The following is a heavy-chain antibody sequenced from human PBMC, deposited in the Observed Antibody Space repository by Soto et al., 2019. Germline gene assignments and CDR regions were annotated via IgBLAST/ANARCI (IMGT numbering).Heavy chain of an antibody. D-gene: IGHD2-2*01. CDR2: IYDSGST. J-gene: IGHJ3*02. CDR1: GGSISSGGYY. Sequence: ASETLSLTCTVSGGSISSGGYYWSWIRQHPGKGLEWIGYIYDSGSTYYNPSLKSRVTISVDTSKNQFSLKLSSVTAADTAVYYCARDSGRGYCSSTSCHLVIWGQGTMVTV. V-gene: IGHV4-31*03. CDR3: ARDSGRGYCSSTSCHLVI.